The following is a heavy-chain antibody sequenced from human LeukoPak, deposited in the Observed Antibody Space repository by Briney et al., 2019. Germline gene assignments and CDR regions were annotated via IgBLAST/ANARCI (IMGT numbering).Heavy chain of an antibody. CDR1: GGSISSSIW. CDR3: ARDDYYDSSGSAFDI. CDR2: IYHSGST. Sequence: PSGTLSLTCAVSGGSISSSIWWSWVRQPPGKGLEWIGEIYHSGSTNYNPSLKSRVTISVDKSKNQLSLKLSSVTAADTAVYYCARDDYYDSSGSAFDIWGQGTMVTVSS. D-gene: IGHD3-22*01. J-gene: IGHJ3*02. V-gene: IGHV4-4*02.